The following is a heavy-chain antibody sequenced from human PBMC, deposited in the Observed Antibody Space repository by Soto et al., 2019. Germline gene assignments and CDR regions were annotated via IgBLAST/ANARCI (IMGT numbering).Heavy chain of an antibody. CDR2: IKQGGNEK. V-gene: IGHV3-7*01. CDR1: GFSFSTYL. J-gene: IGHJ6*02. CDR3: VGALTYEVPYYYYGMDV. Sequence: SLSLSCAASGFSFSTYLMSWVRQAPGKGLEWVANIKQGGNEKFYVDSVKGRFTISRDNDKKSLYLQMDSLRVEDTAVYYCVGALTYEVPYYYYGMDVWGQGTTVTVSS. D-gene: IGHD3-16*01.